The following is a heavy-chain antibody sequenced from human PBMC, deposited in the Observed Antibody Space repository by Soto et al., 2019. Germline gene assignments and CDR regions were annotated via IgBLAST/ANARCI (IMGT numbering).Heavy chain of an antibody. CDR3: ARLISGELERRMDNWFDP. CDR1: GGSITSGNW. D-gene: IGHD1-1*01. J-gene: IGHJ5*02. Sequence: PSETLSLTCAVSGGSITSGNWWSWVRQPPGKGLEWLGDIYHSGSTNYNPSLKSRVTISVDKSKNHFSLKLSSVTAADTAVYYCARLISGELERRMDNWFDPRGQGTLVTVSS. V-gene: IGHV4-4*02. CDR2: IYHSGST.